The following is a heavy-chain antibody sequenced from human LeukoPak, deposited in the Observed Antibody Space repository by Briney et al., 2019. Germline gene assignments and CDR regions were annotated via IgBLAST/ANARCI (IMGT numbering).Heavy chain of an antibody. CDR1: GFTFSSYS. J-gene: IGHJ3*02. D-gene: IGHD4-23*01. Sequence: GGSLRLSCAASGFTFSSYSMNWVRQAPGKGLEWVSSISSSSSYIYYADSVKGRFTISRDNAKNSLYLQMNSLRAEDTAVYYRARDEGSRDYGGNPNAFDIWGQGTMVTVSS. V-gene: IGHV3-21*01. CDR2: ISSSSSYI. CDR3: ARDEGSRDYGGNPNAFDI.